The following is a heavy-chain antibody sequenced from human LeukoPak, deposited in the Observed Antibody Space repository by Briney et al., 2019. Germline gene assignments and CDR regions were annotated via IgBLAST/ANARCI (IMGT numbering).Heavy chain of an antibody. CDR3: ARDRGGGSLDY. Sequence: GGSLRLSCATSGFTFSRSAMNWVRQAPGRGLEWVSSISSDSYYIYYGDSLKGRFTISRDNAKNSLFLQMNSLSSEDTAVYYCARDRGGGSLDYWGQGTLVTVSS. CDR1: GFTFSRSA. CDR2: ISSDSYYI. D-gene: IGHD3-16*01. J-gene: IGHJ4*02. V-gene: IGHV3-21*01.